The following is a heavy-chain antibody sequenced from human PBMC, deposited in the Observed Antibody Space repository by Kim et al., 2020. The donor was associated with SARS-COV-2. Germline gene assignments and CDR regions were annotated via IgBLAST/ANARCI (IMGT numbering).Heavy chain of an antibody. CDR3: ARVLGGHYDILTGYISSYYNGLDY. CDR1: GFTFSSYW. D-gene: IGHD3-9*01. Sequence: GGSLRLSCAASGFTFSSYWMSWVRQAPGKGLEWVANIKQTGSEIYYVDSVKGRFTISRDNAKNSLYLQMNSQRAEDTAVYYCARVLGGHYDILTGYISSYYNGLDYWGQGTMVTVSS. J-gene: IGHJ6*02. CDR2: IKQTGSEI. V-gene: IGHV3-7*01.